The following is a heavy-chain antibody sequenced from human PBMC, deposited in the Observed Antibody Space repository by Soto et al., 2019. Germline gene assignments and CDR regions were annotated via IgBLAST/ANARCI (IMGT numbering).Heavy chain of an antibody. Sequence: QVQLVESGGGVVQPGRSLRLSCAASGFTFSSYAMHWVRQAPGKGLEWVAVISYDGSNKYYADSVKGRFTISRDNSKNTLYLQMNSLRAEDTAVYYGARVVEMATPYRDYWGQGTLVTVSS. V-gene: IGHV3-30-3*01. CDR3: ARVVEMATPYRDY. J-gene: IGHJ4*02. CDR2: ISYDGSNK. D-gene: IGHD5-12*01. CDR1: GFTFSSYA.